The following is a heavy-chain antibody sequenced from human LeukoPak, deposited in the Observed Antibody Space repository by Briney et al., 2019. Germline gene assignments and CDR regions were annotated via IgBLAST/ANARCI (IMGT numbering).Heavy chain of an antibody. Sequence: ASVKVSCKASGYTFTNYGISWVRQAPGQGLEWVGWISAYNGNTNYEQKLQGRVIMTTDTSTSTAYMELRSLRSDDTAVYYCAIPATVTTPFDYWGQGTLVTVSS. D-gene: IGHD4-17*01. J-gene: IGHJ4*02. CDR2: ISAYNGNT. CDR3: AIPATVTTPFDY. V-gene: IGHV1-18*01. CDR1: GYTFTNYG.